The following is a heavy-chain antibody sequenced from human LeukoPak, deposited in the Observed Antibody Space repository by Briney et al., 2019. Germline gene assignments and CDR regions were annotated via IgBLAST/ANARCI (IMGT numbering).Heavy chain of an antibody. CDR3: ARDGSYGDYGIYYYYGMDV. D-gene: IGHD4-17*01. Sequence: PGGSLRLSCAASGFTFSDHYMSWIRQAPGKGLEWVSYISSSGGTIYYADSVKGRFTISRDNAKNSLYLQMNCLRAEDTAVYYCARDGSYGDYGIYYYYGMDVWGQGTTVTVSS. CDR1: GFTFSDHY. V-gene: IGHV3-11*01. CDR2: ISSSGGTI. J-gene: IGHJ6*02.